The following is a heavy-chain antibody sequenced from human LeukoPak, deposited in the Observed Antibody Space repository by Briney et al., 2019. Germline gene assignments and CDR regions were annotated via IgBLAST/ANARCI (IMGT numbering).Heavy chain of an antibody. V-gene: IGHV3-7*01. J-gene: IGHJ5*02. CDR1: GLTFSSYP. CDR2: LKQGGTQQ. D-gene: IGHD3-9*01. CDR3: AIVNFESGRAWFDP. Sequence: GGPLRLPCSASGLTFSSYPMHWVPQAPGKGLEGVANLKQGGTQQYYMESVKGRFTISRDNAKNSMYLQMSSLRGEDRAVYYCAIVNFESGRAWFDPWGQGTLVTVSS.